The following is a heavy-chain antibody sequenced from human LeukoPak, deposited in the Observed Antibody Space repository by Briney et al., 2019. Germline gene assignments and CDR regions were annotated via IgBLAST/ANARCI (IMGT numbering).Heavy chain of an antibody. CDR1: GGSFSGYY. D-gene: IGHD6-19*01. CDR2: IRQDGSEI. Sequence: ETLSLTCAVYGGSFSGYYWSWIRQPPGKGLEWVANIRQDGSEIYYVDSVKGRFTISRDNAKNSLHLQMNSLRAEDTAVYYCARVKQWLLSDYWGQGTLVTVSS. V-gene: IGHV3-7*01. J-gene: IGHJ4*02. CDR3: ARVKQWLLSDY.